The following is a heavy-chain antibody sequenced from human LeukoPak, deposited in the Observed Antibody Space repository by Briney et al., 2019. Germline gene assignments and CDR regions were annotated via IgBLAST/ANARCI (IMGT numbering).Heavy chain of an antibody. CDR2: IYYKGRP. J-gene: IGHJ3*01. Sequence: SETLSLTCTVSIDSISVNYWSWTRQPPGKGLEWIAYIYYKGRPNHNPSLKSRVTISVDTSKNQVSLKLTSVTAADTAVYYCAKRGPTTGAIDFWGQGTMVTVSS. CDR3: AKRGPTTGAIDF. V-gene: IGHV4-59*08. D-gene: IGHD1-26*01. CDR1: IDSISVNY.